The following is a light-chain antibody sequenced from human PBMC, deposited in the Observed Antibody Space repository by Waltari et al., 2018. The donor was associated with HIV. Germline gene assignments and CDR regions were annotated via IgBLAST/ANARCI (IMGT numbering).Light chain of an antibody. CDR1: ASDIGYLHY. J-gene: IGLJ1*01. CDR3: CSYAGTYTYV. V-gene: IGLV2-11*01. Sequence: QSALTQPRSVSGSPGQSVTISCTGTASDIGYLHYLSWYQQYPGKAPKVIIYEVLQRPSGVPDRFTASKSGITASLTISELQDEDEADYYCCSYAGTYTYVFGSGTTVTVL. CDR2: EVL.